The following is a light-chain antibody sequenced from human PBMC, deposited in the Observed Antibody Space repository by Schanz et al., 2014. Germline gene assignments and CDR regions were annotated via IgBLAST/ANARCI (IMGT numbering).Light chain of an antibody. CDR2: DVS. J-gene: IGLJ3*02. CDR3: CSYAGSSTWV. V-gene: IGLV2-23*02. Sequence: QSVLTQPASVSGSPGQSITISCTGTSSDVGGYNYVSWYQQHPVKAPKLMIYDVSNRPSGVSNRFSGSKSANTASLTISGLQAEDEADYYCCSYAGSSTWVFGGGTKLTVL. CDR1: SSDVGGYNY.